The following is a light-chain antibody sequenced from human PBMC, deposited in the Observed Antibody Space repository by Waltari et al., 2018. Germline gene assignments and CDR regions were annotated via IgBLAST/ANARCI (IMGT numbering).Light chain of an antibody. CDR3: QQYNNWPPIT. V-gene: IGKV3-15*01. J-gene: IGKJ5*01. CDR1: QSVSSN. Sequence: EILMTQSPATLSLSPGERATLSCGASQSVSSNLAWYQQKPGQAPRLLIYGASTRATGIAARFSGSCSGTEFTLTISSRQSEDFAVYYCQQYNNWPPITFGQGTRLEIK. CDR2: GAS.